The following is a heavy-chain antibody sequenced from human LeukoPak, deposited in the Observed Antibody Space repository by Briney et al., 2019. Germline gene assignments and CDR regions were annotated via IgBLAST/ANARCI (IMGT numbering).Heavy chain of an antibody. D-gene: IGHD6-13*01. V-gene: IGHV3-53*01. Sequence: PGGALLLSFSASGFPLSSNYMSWGRPAPGKGLELVSVIYSGGSTYYADSVKGRFTISRDNSKNTLYLQMNSLRAEDTAVYYCAREAEEQQRSWDYWGQGTLVTVSS. J-gene: IGHJ4*02. CDR2: IYSGGST. CDR1: GFPLSSNY. CDR3: AREAEEQQRSWDY.